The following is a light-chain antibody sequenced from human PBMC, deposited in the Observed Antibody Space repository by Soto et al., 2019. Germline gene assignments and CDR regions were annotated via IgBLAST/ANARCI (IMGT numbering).Light chain of an antibody. Sequence: QSALTQPPSASGSPGQSVTISCTGTSSDVGGYNYVSWYQQHPGKAPKLMIYEVSKRPSGVPDRFSGSKSGNTASLTVSGLQAEDEADYYCSSYAGSIYVFGPGTKLTVL. V-gene: IGLV2-8*01. J-gene: IGLJ1*01. CDR1: SSDVGGYNY. CDR3: SSYAGSIYV. CDR2: EVS.